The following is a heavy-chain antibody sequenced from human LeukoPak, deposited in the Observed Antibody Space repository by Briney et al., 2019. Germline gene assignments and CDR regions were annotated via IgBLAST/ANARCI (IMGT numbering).Heavy chain of an antibody. Sequence: GESLKISCKGSGYSFTSHWIGWVRQMPGKGLEWMGIIYPGDSDTRYSPSFQGQVTISADKSISTAYLQWSSLKASDTAMYYCARPLRMFVEAFGIWGQGTMVTVSS. J-gene: IGHJ3*02. CDR2: IYPGDSDT. D-gene: IGHD3-10*02. CDR1: GYSFTSHW. CDR3: ARPLRMFVEAFGI. V-gene: IGHV5-51*01.